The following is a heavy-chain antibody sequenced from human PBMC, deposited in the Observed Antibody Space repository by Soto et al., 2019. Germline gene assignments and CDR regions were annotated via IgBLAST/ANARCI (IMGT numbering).Heavy chain of an antibody. CDR2: ISWNSGSL. D-gene: IGHD3-10*01. CDR3: ARGVPSGWFFDL. CDR1: GFTFEDYA. J-gene: IGHJ2*01. Sequence: EVQLVESGGGLVQPGGSLRLSCAASGFTFEDYAMHWVRQAPGKGLGWVSGISWNSGSLGYVDSVKGRFTISRDNAKNSLYLQMNSLRAEDTAFYYCARGVPSGWFFDLWGRGTLVTVSP. V-gene: IGHV3-9*01.